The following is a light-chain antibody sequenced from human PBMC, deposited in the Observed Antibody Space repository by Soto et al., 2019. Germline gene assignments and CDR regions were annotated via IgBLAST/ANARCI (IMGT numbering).Light chain of an antibody. Sequence: EIVLTQSPGTLSLSPGERATLSCRASQSVSNNYLAWYQQKPGQAPRLLIYGASNRATGIPDRFSGSGSGTAFTLTISSLEPEDFAVYFCQQRSEWPLCTFGQGTKLEIK. CDR2: GAS. CDR3: QQRSEWPLCT. V-gene: IGKV3D-20*02. J-gene: IGKJ2*02. CDR1: QSVSNNY.